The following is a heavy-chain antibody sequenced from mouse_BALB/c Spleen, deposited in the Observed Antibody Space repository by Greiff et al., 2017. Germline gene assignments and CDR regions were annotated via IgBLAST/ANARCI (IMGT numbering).Heavy chain of an antibody. D-gene: IGHD2-3*01. CDR1: GFTFSSFG. CDR2: ISSGSSTI. V-gene: IGHV5-17*02. J-gene: IGHJ3*01. Sequence: EVMLVESGGGLVQPGGSRKLSCAASGFTFSSFGMHWVRQAPEKGLEWVAYISSGSSTIYYADTVKGRFTISRDNPKNTLFLQMTSLRSEDTAMYYCARSGDGYYFFAYWGQGTLVTVSA. CDR3: ARSGDGYYFFAY.